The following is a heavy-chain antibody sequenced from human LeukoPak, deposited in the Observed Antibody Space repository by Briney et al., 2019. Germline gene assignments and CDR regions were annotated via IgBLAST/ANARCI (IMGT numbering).Heavy chain of an antibody. CDR2: IYHSGST. Sequence: SETLSLTCTVSGYSISSGYYWGWIRQPPGKGLEWIGSIYHSGSTYYNPSLKSRVTISVDTSKNQFSLKLSSVTAADTAVYYCAGDMGGLSNYDKYFDYWGQGTLVTVSS. J-gene: IGHJ4*02. D-gene: IGHD1-7*01. CDR1: GYSISSGYY. V-gene: IGHV4-38-2*02. CDR3: AGDMGGLSNYDKYFDY.